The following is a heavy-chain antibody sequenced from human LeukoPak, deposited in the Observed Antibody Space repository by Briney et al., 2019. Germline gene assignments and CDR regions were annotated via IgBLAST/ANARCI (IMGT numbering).Heavy chain of an antibody. J-gene: IGHJ4*02. V-gene: IGHV3-23*01. CDR3: AKDALVLRYTRQREYYFDY. D-gene: IGHD3-9*01. CDR2: TSSSDAGT. Sequence: PGGSLRLSCAASGFTLSSYAMSWVRQAPGKGLEWVSATSSSDAGTYYAESVRGRFTISRDNSKNTLFLQMNSLRAEDAAVYYCAKDALVLRYTRQREYYFDYWGQGTLVTVSS. CDR1: GFTLSSYA.